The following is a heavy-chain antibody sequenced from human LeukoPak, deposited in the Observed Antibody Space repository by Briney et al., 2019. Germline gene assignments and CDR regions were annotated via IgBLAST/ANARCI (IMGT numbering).Heavy chain of an antibody. D-gene: IGHD3-10*01. J-gene: IGHJ4*02. Sequence: GGSLRLSCAASGFIFNNSGMGWVRQAPGRGLEWVSAISASGLTAYYGDSVKGRFTISRDNAKNTLYLHMSSLRGEDTAIYYCAKDLVGLNYYGSGSYWGQGTLVTVSS. CDR1: GFIFNNSG. V-gene: IGHV3-23*01. CDR2: ISASGLTA. CDR3: AKDLVGLNYYGSGSY.